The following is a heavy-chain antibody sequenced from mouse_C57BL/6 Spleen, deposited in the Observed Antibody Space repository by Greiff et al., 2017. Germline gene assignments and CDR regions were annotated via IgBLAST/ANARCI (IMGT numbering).Heavy chain of an antibody. D-gene: IGHD2-13*01. V-gene: IGHV1-53*01. CDR1: GYPFTSYW. CDR3: ARNYDDTGFAY. Sequence: VKLQQPGTELVKPGASVQLSCKASGYPFTSYWMHLVKQRPGQGLEWIGNINPSNGGTNYNEKFKSKATLTVDQSTSTAYMQLSSLTAEDSAVYYCARNYDDTGFAYWGQGTLVTVSA. CDR2: INPSNGGT. J-gene: IGHJ3*01.